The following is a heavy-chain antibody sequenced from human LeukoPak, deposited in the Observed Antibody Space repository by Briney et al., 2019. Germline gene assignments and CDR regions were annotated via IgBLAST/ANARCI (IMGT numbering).Heavy chain of an antibody. J-gene: IGHJ1*01. Sequence: GGSLRLSCAASGFTFDDYTMHWVRQAPGKGLEWVSLISWDGGSTYYADSVKGRFTISRDNSENSLYLQMNSLRSEDTALYYCAKGPLVVPAAARAEYFQHWGQGTLVTVSS. D-gene: IGHD2-2*01. CDR3: AKGPLVVPAAARAEYFQH. CDR2: ISWDGGST. V-gene: IGHV3-43*01. CDR1: GFTFDDYT.